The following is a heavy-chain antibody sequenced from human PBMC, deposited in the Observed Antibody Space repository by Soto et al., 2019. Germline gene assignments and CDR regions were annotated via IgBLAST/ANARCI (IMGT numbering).Heavy chain of an antibody. CDR1: GFTFRNYG. D-gene: IGHD3-22*01. CDR3: ARDQLFFIDISARTLIAIDA. Sequence: GGSLRLSCAASGFTFRNYGMNWVRQAPGKGLEWVSYIGIGSSTKYYADSVKGRFTISRDNAKNSLYLQMNSLRAEDTAVYYCARDQLFFIDISARTLIAIDAWGQGPMV. CDR2: IGIGSSTK. J-gene: IGHJ3*01. V-gene: IGHV3-48*01.